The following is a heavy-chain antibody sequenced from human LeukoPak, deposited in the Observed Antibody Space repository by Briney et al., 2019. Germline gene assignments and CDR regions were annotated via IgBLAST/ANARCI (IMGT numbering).Heavy chain of an antibody. CDR2: INYSGST. CDR1: GGSISSSSYY. D-gene: IGHD6-19*01. Sequence: SETLSLTCTVSGGSISSSSYYWGWIRQPPGKGLEWIGSINYSGSTYYNPSLKSRVTISVDTSKNQFSLKLSSVTAADTAVYYCARRPGYSSGWYDYWGQGTLVTVSS. V-gene: IGHV4-39*01. J-gene: IGHJ4*02. CDR3: ARRPGYSSGWYDY.